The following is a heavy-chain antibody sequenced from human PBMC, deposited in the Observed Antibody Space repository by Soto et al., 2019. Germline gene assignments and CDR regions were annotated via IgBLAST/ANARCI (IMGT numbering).Heavy chain of an antibody. Sequence: QVQLQESGPGLVKPSETLSLTCTVSGGSISSYYWSWIRQPPGKGLEWIGYIYYSGSTNYNPSLKGRVTISVDTSKNQFSLKLSSVTAADTALYYCASRGLGYCSGGSCYSAWFDPWGQGTLVTVSS. V-gene: IGHV4-59*01. CDR1: GGSISSYY. J-gene: IGHJ5*02. D-gene: IGHD2-15*01. CDR3: ASRGLGYCSGGSCYSAWFDP. CDR2: IYYSGST.